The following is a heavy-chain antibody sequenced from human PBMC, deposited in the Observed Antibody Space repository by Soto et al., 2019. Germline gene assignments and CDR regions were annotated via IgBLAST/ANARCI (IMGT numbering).Heavy chain of an antibody. CDR1: GYTFIGFY. CDR3: ARYYGDDLVW. D-gene: IGHD4-17*01. Sequence: SLQVSCTSSGYTFIGFYMQWVRQAPGQGPEWMGWINPNTGGTKYAQKFQGRVTMTRDTSISTAYLEMSSLRSDDTAVDYCARYYGDDLVWWGQASLVTVSS. J-gene: IGHJ4*02. V-gene: IGHV1-2*02. CDR2: INPNTGGT.